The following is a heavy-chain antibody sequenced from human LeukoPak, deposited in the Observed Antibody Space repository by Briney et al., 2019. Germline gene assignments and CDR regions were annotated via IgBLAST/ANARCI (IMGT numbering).Heavy chain of an antibody. J-gene: IGHJ4*02. D-gene: IGHD1-26*01. CDR2: ISSSGTTI. CDR3: AKDGGTHFDH. V-gene: IGHV3-48*01. Sequence: QPGGSLRLSCAVSGFPFIRYWMHWVRQAPGKGLEWVSYISSSGTTISYAQSVKGRFTITRDNAQNSLTLHMNTLRADDTAVYYCAKDGGTHFDHWGQGTLVTVSS. CDR1: GFPFIRYW.